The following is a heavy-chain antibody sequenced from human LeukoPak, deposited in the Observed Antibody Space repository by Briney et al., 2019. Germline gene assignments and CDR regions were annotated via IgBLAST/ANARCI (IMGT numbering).Heavy chain of an antibody. Sequence: PGGSLRLSCAASGFTFSDYYMSWIRQAPGKGLEWVSYISSSGSTIYYADSVKGRFTISRDNAKNSLYLQMNSLRAEDTAVYYCARAGAEPPWDYYYMDVWGKGTTVTISS. J-gene: IGHJ6*03. CDR1: GFTFSDYY. CDR3: ARAGAEPPWDYYYMDV. CDR2: ISSSGSTI. V-gene: IGHV3-11*01. D-gene: IGHD1-14*01.